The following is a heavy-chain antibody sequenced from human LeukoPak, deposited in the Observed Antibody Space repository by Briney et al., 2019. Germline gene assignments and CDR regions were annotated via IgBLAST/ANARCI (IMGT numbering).Heavy chain of an antibody. D-gene: IGHD6-25*01. CDR2: ISASGTLT. J-gene: IGHJ6*04. V-gene: IGHV3-11*06. Sequence: LSLTCTVSGASISSTTYYWGWIRQPPGKGLEWISYISASGTLTHYADSVEGRFTISRDNAKNSLYLQMNSLRGEDTAVYYCARDGTPIYSSGWVYMDVWGKGTTVTISS. CDR3: ARDGTPIYSSGWVYMDV. CDR1: GASISSTTYY.